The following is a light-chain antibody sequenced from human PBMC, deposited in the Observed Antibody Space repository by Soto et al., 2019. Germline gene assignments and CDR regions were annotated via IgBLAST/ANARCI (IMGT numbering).Light chain of an antibody. Sequence: EIVMTQSPATLSLSPGERATLSCRASQRVSSLAWYQQKPGQAPRLLIYGASSRATGIPDRFSGSGSGTDFTLTISKLEPADFAVYYCQQYNRSPPSITFGQGTRLEI. CDR3: QQYNRSPPSIT. CDR2: GAS. V-gene: IGKV3-20*01. CDR1: QRVSS. J-gene: IGKJ5*01.